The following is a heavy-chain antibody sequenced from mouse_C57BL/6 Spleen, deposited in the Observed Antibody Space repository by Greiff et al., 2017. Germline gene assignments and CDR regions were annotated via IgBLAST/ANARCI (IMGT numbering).Heavy chain of an antibody. CDR1: GYTFTSYW. Sequence: QVQLQQPGTELVKPGASVKLSCKASGYTFTSYWMHWVKQRPGQGLEWIGNINPSNGGTNYNEKFKSKAILTVDKSSSTAYMQLSSLTSEDSAVYYCARSAGLRLYFDYWGQGTTLTVSS. CDR2: INPSNGGT. CDR3: ARSAGLRLYFDY. V-gene: IGHV1-53*01. D-gene: IGHD2-4*01. J-gene: IGHJ2*01.